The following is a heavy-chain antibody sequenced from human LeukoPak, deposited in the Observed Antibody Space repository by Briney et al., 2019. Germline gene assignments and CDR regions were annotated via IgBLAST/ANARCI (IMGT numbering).Heavy chain of an antibody. Sequence: GASVKVSCKASGYTFNNYYMYWVRQAPGQGLEWMGMINPSGGDTSYAQKFQGRVTMTRDTSTSTVYMELSSLRSEDTAVYYCARDPGYSYGTTAHYGMDVWGQGTTVTVSS. CDR3: ARDPGYSYGTTAHYGMDV. CDR2: INPSGGDT. V-gene: IGHV1-46*02. CDR1: GYTFNNYY. D-gene: IGHD5-18*01. J-gene: IGHJ6*02.